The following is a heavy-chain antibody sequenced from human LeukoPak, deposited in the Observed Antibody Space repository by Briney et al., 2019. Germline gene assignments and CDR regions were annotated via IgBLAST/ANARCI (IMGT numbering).Heavy chain of an antibody. CDR1: GFTFSSYS. CDR3: ARGDFDWGHAEYFQH. CDR2: ISSSSSYI. V-gene: IGHV3-21*01. D-gene: IGHD3-9*01. J-gene: IGHJ1*01. Sequence: PGGSLRLSCAASGFTFSSYSMNWVRQAPGKWLEWVSSISSSSSYIYYADSVKGRFTISRDNAKNSLYLQMNSLRAEDTAVYYCARGDFDWGHAEYFQHWGQGTLVTVSS.